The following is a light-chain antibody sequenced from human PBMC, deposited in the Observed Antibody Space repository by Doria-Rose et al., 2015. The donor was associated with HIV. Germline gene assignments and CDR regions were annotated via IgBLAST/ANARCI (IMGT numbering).Light chain of an antibody. CDR1: QDIHNC. J-gene: IGKJ4*01. CDR2: DAS. Sequence: DIQLTQSPSSLSASVGDRVTISCQASQDIHNCLNWYEQKPGKAPKLLIYDASILETGVPSRFSGSGSVTDFNFTVSSLQPEDIATYYCQQYENLPLTFGGGTKIEI. V-gene: IGKV1-33*01. CDR3: QQYENLPLT.